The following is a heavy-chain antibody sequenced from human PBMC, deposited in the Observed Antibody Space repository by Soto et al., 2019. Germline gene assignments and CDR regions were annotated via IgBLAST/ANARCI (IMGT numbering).Heavy chain of an antibody. CDR2: IWYDGSNK. D-gene: IGHD6-13*01. Sequence: QVQLVESGGGVVQPGRSMRLSCAASGFTFSSYGMHWVRQAPGKGLEWVEGIWYDGSNKSYADSVEGRFTISSDNSKNTLYLQMNSLRAEDTAVYYCVRWGIAAGDYWGPGTLVTVSS. CDR1: GFTFSSYG. J-gene: IGHJ4*02. V-gene: IGHV3-33*01. CDR3: VRWGIAAGDY.